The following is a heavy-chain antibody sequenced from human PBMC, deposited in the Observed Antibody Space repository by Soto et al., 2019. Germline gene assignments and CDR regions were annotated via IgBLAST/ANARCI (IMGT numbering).Heavy chain of an antibody. D-gene: IGHD6-6*01. CDR1: GYTFTNYY. V-gene: IGHV1-46*01. CDR2: INPSGGGT. J-gene: IGHJ4*02. Sequence: QVQLVPSGAEVKKPGASVKVSCKASGYTFTNYYMHCVRQAPGQGLEWMGVINPSGGGTSYAQTFQRRVNMTRDTSTTTVYMELSSLRAEDTAVYYCASYTSSSNGDYWGQGALVTVSS. CDR3: ASYTSSSNGDY.